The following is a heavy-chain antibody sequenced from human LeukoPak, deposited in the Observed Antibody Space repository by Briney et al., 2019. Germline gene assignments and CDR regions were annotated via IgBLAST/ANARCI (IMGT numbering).Heavy chain of an antibody. CDR2: ISTGSTTI. CDR1: GFTFSTYS. J-gene: IGHJ4*02. CDR3: ARGSGSYPLPFDY. Sequence: PGGSLRLSCAASGFTFSTYSMNWVRQAPGKGLGWVSYISTGSTTIYYADSVKGRFTISRDNAKNSLYLQMNSLSAADTAVYYCARGSGSYPLPFDYWGQGTLVTVSS. V-gene: IGHV3-48*01. D-gene: IGHD1-26*01.